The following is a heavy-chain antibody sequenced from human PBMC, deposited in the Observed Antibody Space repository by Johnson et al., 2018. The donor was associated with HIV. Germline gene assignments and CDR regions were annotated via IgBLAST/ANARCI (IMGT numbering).Heavy chain of an antibody. D-gene: IGHD3-22*01. CDR3: AIDGDSSGPLHDAFDI. CDR1: GFTVSSNY. V-gene: IGHV3-53*01. J-gene: IGHJ3*02. Sequence: VQLVESGGGLIQPGGSLRLSCAASGFTVSSNYMSWVRQAPGKGLEWVSIIYSGGSTYYADSVKGRFTISRDTSKNTLYLQMNILSAEDTAGYYCAIDGDSSGPLHDAFDIWGQGTMVTVSS. CDR2: IYSGGST.